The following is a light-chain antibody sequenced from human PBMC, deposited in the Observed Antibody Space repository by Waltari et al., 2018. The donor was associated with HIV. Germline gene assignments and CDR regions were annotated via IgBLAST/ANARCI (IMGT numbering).Light chain of an antibody. Sequence: QSALTQPPSASGSPGQSVTISCTGTSSDVGGDTYVSWYQQHPGKAPKLIIYEVRNWPSGVPYRFSGSKSGNTASLTVSGLQAEDEADYYCSSYSANNNFDVFGTGTKVTVL. J-gene: IGLJ1*01. CDR1: SSDVGGDTY. CDR2: EVR. CDR3: SSYSANNNFDV. V-gene: IGLV2-8*01.